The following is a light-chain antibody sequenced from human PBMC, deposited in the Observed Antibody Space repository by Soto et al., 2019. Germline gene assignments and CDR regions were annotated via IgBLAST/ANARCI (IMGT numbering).Light chain of an antibody. J-gene: IGLJ3*02. V-gene: IGLV2-14*01. CDR2: EVS. CDR3: SSYTSGSAWV. Sequence: QSPLTQPASVSGSPGQSSAISFTGTSSDVGGIDYVSWYQQHPGKAPKLIIYEVSNRPSGISNRFSGSKSAYTASLTISGLQAEDEADYYCSSYTSGSAWVFGGGTKVTVL. CDR1: SSDVGGIDY.